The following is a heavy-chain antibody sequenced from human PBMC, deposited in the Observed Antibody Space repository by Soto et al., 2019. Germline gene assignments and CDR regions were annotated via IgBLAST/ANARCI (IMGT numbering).Heavy chain of an antibody. D-gene: IGHD1-26*01. Sequence: SETLSLTCSVSGASISTYYWSWIRQPPGKGLEWLGYTQYIGSTKYNPSLKSRVTISVDTSKNQFSLKLSSVTAADTAVYYCARDQTGSPVFDRAFDIWGQGTMVTVS. CDR3: ARDQTGSPVFDRAFDI. J-gene: IGHJ3*02. CDR2: TQYIGST. CDR1: GASISTYY. V-gene: IGHV4-59*01.